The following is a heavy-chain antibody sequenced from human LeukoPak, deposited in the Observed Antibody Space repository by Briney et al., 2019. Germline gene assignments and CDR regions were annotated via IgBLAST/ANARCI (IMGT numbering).Heavy chain of an antibody. CDR1: GGSVSSDNYY. Sequence: SETLSLTCTVSGGSVSSDNYYWSWIRQPPGRGLEWIGYIYYSGSTNYNPSLKSRVIMSADTSKNQLYLTLISVTAADTAVYYCARYDWGYYKYYGLDVWGQGTTVTVSS. CDR3: ARYDWGYYKYYGLDV. D-gene: IGHD3-16*01. CDR2: IYYSGST. V-gene: IGHV4-61*01. J-gene: IGHJ6*02.